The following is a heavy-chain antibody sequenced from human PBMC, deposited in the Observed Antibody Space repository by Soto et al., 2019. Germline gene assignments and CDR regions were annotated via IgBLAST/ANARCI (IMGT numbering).Heavy chain of an antibody. Sequence: QVQLVQSGAEVKKPGDSVKVSCKASGYTFGHFYITWLRQAPGQGLEWMGAISPHNRNTNYAEKFRGRVTMTTDTATTTAYVYLGRMRSDDTAVDYCARDEGGYDISTGYYNYHHFDQWGQGALVAVSS. CDR1: GYTFGHFY. J-gene: IGHJ4*02. CDR2: ISPHNRNT. CDR3: ARDEGGYDISTGYYNYHHFDQ. D-gene: IGHD3-9*01. V-gene: IGHV1-18*01.